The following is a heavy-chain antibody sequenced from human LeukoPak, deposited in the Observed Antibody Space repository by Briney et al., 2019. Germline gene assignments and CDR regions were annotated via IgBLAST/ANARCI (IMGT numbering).Heavy chain of an antibody. J-gene: IGHJ4*02. V-gene: IGHV3-23*01. CDR3: AKGLYYDLLAGYFH. CDR2: ISGSGGNT. CDR1: GFTFNNYA. Sequence: LPGGSLRLSCAASGFTFNNYALSWVRQAPGMGLEWVSSISGSGGNTYYADSVKGRFTISRDNSKNALYLQMNSLRAEDTALYYCAKGLYYDLLAGYFHWGQGTLVTVSS. D-gene: IGHD3-9*01.